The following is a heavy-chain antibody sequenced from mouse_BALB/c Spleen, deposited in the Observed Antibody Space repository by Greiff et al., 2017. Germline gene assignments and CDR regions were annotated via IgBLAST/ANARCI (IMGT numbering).Heavy chain of an antibody. Sequence: EVKLMESGAELVKPGASVKLSCTASGFNIKDTYMHWVKQRPEQGLEWIGRIDPANGDTKYDPKFQGKATITADTSSNTAYLQLSSLTSEDTAVYYCARRGFDYDAWFAYWGQGTLVTVSA. CDR2: IDPANGDT. D-gene: IGHD2-4*01. CDR3: ARRGFDYDAWFAY. CDR1: GFNIKDTY. V-gene: IGHV14-3*02. J-gene: IGHJ3*01.